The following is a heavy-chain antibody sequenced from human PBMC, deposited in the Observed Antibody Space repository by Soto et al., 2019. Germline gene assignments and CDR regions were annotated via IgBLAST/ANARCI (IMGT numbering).Heavy chain of an antibody. V-gene: IGHV1-46*01. CDR3: ARDSPMATIHGDAMDV. CDR2: INPSGGST. CDR1: GYTFTSYY. J-gene: IGHJ6*02. D-gene: IGHD5-12*01. Sequence: ASVKVSCKASGYTFTSYYMHWVRQAPGQGLEWMGIINPSGGSTSYAQKFQGRVTMTRDTSTSTVYMELSSLRSEDTAVYYCARDSPMATIHGDAMDVWGQGTTVTVSS.